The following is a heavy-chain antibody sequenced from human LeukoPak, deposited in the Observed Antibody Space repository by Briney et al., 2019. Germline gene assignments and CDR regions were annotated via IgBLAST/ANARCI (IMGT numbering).Heavy chain of an antibody. V-gene: IGHV3-15*01. CDR2: IKSKTDGGTT. J-gene: IGHJ4*02. CDR1: GFTFSNAW. D-gene: IGHD2-2*01. CDR3: TTWEAFLPAAYDY. Sequence: PGGSLRLSCAASGFTFSNAWMSWVRQAPGKGLEWVGRIKSKTDGGTTDYAAPVKGRFTISRDDSKNTLYLQMNSLKTEDTAVYYCTTWEAFLPAAYDYWGQGTLVTVSS.